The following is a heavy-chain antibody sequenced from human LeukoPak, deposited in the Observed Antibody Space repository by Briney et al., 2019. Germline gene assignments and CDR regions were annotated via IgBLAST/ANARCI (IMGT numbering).Heavy chain of an antibody. V-gene: IGHV4-31*03. J-gene: IGHJ6*04. CDR2: IYYSGST. CDR3: ARDLGYMVRGVHYGMDV. D-gene: IGHD3-10*01. CDR1: GGSISSGGYY. Sequence: SQTLSLTCTVSGGSISSGGYYWSWIRQHPRKGLEWIGYIYYSGSTYYNPSLKSRVTISVDTSKNQFSLKLSSVTAADTAVYYCARDLGYMVRGVHYGMDVWGKGTTVTVSS.